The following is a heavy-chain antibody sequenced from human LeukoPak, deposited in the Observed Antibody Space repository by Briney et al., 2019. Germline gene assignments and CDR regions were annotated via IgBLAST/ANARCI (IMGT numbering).Heavy chain of an antibody. D-gene: IGHD3-10*02. J-gene: IGHJ6*04. Sequence: GGSLRLSCAASGFNFGHYAMHWVRQAPGKGLEWVSGISWNTGRIDYAASVEGRFIISRDNAKNSLYLQMNSLRAEDTAVYYCAELGITMIGGVWGKGTTVTISS. CDR2: ISWNTGRI. CDR1: GFNFGHYA. CDR3: AELGITMIGGV. V-gene: IGHV3-9*01.